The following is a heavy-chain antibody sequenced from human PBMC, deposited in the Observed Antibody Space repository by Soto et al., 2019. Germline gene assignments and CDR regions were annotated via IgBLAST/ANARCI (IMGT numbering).Heavy chain of an antibody. CDR1: GGSISSGGYY. Sequence: SETLSLTCTVSGGSISSGGYYWSWIRQHPGKGLEWIGYIYYSGSTYYNPSLKSRVTISVDTSKNQFSLKLSSVTAADTAVYYCARDRVRGVIHYYYYYGMDVWGQGTTVTV. CDR2: IYYSGST. J-gene: IGHJ6*02. V-gene: IGHV4-31*03. CDR3: ARDRVRGVIHYYYYYGMDV. D-gene: IGHD3-10*01.